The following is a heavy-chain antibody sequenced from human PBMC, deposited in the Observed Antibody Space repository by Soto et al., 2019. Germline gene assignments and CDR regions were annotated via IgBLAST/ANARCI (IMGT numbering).Heavy chain of an antibody. J-gene: IGHJ4*02. V-gene: IGHV1-8*01. CDR1: GYAFTSYD. D-gene: IGHD5-12*01. CDR2: MNPNSGNT. CDR3: ARADSGYDF. Sequence: ASVKVSCKASGYAFTSYDINWVRQATGQGLEWMGWMNPNSGNTGYAQKFQGWVTMTRDTSISTAYMELSRLRSDDTAVYYRARADSGYDFWGQGTLVTVSS.